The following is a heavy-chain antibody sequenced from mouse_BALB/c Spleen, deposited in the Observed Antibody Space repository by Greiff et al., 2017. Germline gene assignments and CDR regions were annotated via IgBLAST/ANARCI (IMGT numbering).Heavy chain of an antibody. V-gene: IGHV1S56*01. CDR1: GYTFTSYY. J-gene: IGHJ4*01. Sequence: VQLQQSGPELVKPGASVRISCKASGYTFTSYYIHWVKQRPGQGLEWIGWIYPGNVNTKYNEKFKGKATLTADKSSSTAYMQLSSLTSEDSAVYFCARRDAMITFYAMDYWGQGTSVTVSS. D-gene: IGHD2-4*01. CDR2: IYPGNVNT. CDR3: ARRDAMITFYAMDY.